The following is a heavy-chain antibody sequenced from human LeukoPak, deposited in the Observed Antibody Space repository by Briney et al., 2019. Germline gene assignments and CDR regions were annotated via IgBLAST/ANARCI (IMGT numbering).Heavy chain of an antibody. J-gene: IGHJ4*02. CDR3: ARAGYSSGPYYFDY. V-gene: IGHV1-8*01. D-gene: IGHD6-19*01. CDR2: MNPNSGNT. CDR1: GYTFTSYD. Sequence: ASVKVSCKASGYTFTSYDINWVRQATGQGLEWMGWMNPNSGNTGYAQKFQGRVTMTRNTSISTAYMELSSLRSEDTAVYYCARAGYSSGPYYFDYWGQGTLVTVSS.